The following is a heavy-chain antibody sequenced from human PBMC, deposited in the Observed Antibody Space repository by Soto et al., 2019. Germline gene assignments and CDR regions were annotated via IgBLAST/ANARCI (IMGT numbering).Heavy chain of an antibody. CDR1: GFTFTSST. Sequence: QMQLVQSRPEVKKPGTSVKVSCKASGFTFTSSTVQWVRQARGQRLEWIGWIVVGSGNLKYAQKFQERVNITRDMSTSTAYMALSSLRSEDTAVYYCATDGNYSSGWYGVDYWGQGTLVTVSS. V-gene: IGHV1-58*01. J-gene: IGHJ4*02. CDR2: IVVGSGNL. D-gene: IGHD6-19*01. CDR3: ATDGNYSSGWYGVDY.